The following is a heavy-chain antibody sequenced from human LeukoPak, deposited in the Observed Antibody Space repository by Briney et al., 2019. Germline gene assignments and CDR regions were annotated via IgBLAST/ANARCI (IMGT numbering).Heavy chain of an antibody. CDR1: GGSISSYY. CDR2: IYYSGST. V-gene: IGHV4-59*01. Sequence: SETLSLTCTVSGGSISSYYWSWIRQPPGGGLEWIGYIYYSGSTNYNPSLKRRVTISLDTSKSQFSLRLRSVTAADTAVYYCARSGLDSRYYFGMDVWGQGTTVTVSS. CDR3: ARSGLDSRYYFGMDV. J-gene: IGHJ6*02. D-gene: IGHD5-12*01.